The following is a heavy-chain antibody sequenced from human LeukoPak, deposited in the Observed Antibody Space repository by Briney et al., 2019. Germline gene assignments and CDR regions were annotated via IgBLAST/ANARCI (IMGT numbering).Heavy chain of an antibody. D-gene: IGHD2-2*01. V-gene: IGHV3-30*18. CDR2: TSYDGSIK. Sequence: TGGSLRLSCAASGFTFGSYGMHWVRQAPGKGLEWVTLTSYDGSIKYYADSVQGRFTISRDNSKNTLYLQMNSLRAEDTAVYYCAKVTYCSSTSCSAGWFDPWGQGTLVTVSS. CDR1: GFTFGSYG. CDR3: AKVTYCSSTSCSAGWFDP. J-gene: IGHJ5*02.